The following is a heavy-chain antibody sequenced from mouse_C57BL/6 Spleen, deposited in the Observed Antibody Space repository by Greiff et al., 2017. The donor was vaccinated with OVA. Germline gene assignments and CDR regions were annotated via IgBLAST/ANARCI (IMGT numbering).Heavy chain of an antibody. J-gene: IGHJ3*01. V-gene: IGHV1-80*01. CDR1: GYAFSSYW. CDR3: ARGAYYSNYGAY. D-gene: IGHD2-5*01. CDR2: IYPGDGDT. Sequence: QVTLKESGAELVKPGASVKISCKASGYAFSSYWMNWVKQRPGKGLEWIGQIYPGDGDTNYNGKFKGKATLTADKSSSTAYMQLSSLTSEDSAVYFCARGAYYSNYGAYWGQGTLVTVSA.